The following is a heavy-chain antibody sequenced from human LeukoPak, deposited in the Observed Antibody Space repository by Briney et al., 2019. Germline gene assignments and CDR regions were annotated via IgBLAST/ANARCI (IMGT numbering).Heavy chain of an antibody. V-gene: IGHV3-21*04. CDR1: GFTFSSYS. CDR2: VSSSSSYI. D-gene: IGHD1-26*01. CDR3: AKDPRGSYVDAFDI. Sequence: TGGSLRLSCAASGFTFSSYSMNWVRQAPGKGLEWVSSVSSSSSYIYYADSVKGRFTISRDNSKNTLYLQMNSLRAEDTAVYYCAKDPRGSYVDAFDIWGQGTMVTVSS. J-gene: IGHJ3*02.